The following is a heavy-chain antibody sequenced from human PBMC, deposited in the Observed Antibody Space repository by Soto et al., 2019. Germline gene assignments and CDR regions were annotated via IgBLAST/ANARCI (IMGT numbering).Heavy chain of an antibody. Sequence: GGSLRLSCAASGFTCSSYAMSRVRQAQGKGLEGVSAISGSGGSTYYGDSVTGRFSISRDNSKNTLYLQMNSLRAEDTAVYYCAKARGSSWPLNYWGQGTLVTASS. CDR2: ISGSGGST. D-gene: IGHD6-13*01. CDR3: AKARGSSWPLNY. J-gene: IGHJ4*02. CDR1: GFTCSSYA. V-gene: IGHV3-23*01.